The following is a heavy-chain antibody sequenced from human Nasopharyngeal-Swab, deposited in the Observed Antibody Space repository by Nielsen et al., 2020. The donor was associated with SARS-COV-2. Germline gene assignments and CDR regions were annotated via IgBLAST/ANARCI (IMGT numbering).Heavy chain of an antibody. V-gene: IGHV3-30-3*01. CDR2: ISYDGSNK. CDR1: GFTLSSYA. Sequence: GESLKISCAASGFTLSSYAMHWVRQAPGKGLEWVAVISYDGSNKYYADSVKGRFTISRDNSKNTLYLQMNSLRAEDTAVYYCARGGYSSSSMDYWGQGTLVTVSS. CDR3: ARGGYSSSSMDY. D-gene: IGHD6-6*01. J-gene: IGHJ4*02.